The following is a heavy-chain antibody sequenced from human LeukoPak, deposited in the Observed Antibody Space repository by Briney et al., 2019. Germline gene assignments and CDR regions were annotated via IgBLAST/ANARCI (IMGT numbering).Heavy chain of an antibody. Sequence: SQTLSLTCTVSGGSISSGGYYWSWIRRHPGKGLEWIGYIYYSGSTYYNPSLKSRVTISVDTSKNQFSLKLSSVTAADTAVYYCARDLGSSSWLWVYWGQGTLVTVSS. CDR1: GGSISSGGYY. J-gene: IGHJ4*02. V-gene: IGHV4-31*03. CDR2: IYYSGST. D-gene: IGHD6-13*01. CDR3: ARDLGSSSWLWVY.